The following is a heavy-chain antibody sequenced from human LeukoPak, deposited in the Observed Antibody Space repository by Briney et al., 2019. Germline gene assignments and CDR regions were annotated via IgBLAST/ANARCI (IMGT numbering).Heavy chain of an antibody. D-gene: IGHD5-18*01. CDR3: ARGPLRGYSYGHFDY. J-gene: IGHJ4*02. Sequence: PGGSLRLSCAASGFTFSSYAMHWVRQAPGKGLEWVAVISYDGSNKYYADSVKVRFTISRDNSKNTLYLQMNSLRAEDTAVYYCARGPLRGYSYGHFDYWGQGTLITVSS. CDR1: GFTFSSYA. CDR2: ISYDGSNK. V-gene: IGHV3-30-3*01.